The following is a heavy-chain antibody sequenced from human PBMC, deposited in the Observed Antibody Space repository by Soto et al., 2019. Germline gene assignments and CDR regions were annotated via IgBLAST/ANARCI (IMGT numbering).Heavy chain of an antibody. D-gene: IGHD1-1*01. J-gene: IGHJ6*02. CDR2: ISYDGNKE. CDR1: GFIFGTYG. V-gene: IGHV3-30*18. Sequence: QVQLVESGGGVVQPGRSLRLSCSASGFIFGTYGMDWVRQAPSKGLEWVALISYDGNKEFYADSVKGRFTISRDNSRNTLYLHMNSLKPEDTAMYYCAKETATSVDYYYFYGLDVWGPGTTVSVSS. CDR3: AKETATSVDYYYFYGLDV.